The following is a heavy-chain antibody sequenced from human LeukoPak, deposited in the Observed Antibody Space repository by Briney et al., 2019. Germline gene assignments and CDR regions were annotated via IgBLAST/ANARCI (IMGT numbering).Heavy chain of an antibody. CDR2: IYYSGSI. V-gene: IGHV4-59*01. J-gene: IGHJ4*02. CDR1: GDSISSYY. Sequence: SETLSLTCTVSGDSISSYYWSWIRQPPGKGLEWIGYIYYSGSISYNPSLKSRVTISIDTSKNQFYLNLSSVTAADTAVYYCMRTYHYDTSGYDYWGQGTLVTVSS. CDR3: MRTYHYDTSGYDY. D-gene: IGHD3-22*01.